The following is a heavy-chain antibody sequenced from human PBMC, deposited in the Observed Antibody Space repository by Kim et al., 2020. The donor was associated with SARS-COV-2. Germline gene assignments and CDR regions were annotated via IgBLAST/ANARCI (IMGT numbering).Heavy chain of an antibody. J-gene: IGHJ1*01. V-gene: IGHV4-39*01. CDR3: ASLDTPKNYYDSSGYYYVRNFQH. CDR1: GGSISSSSYY. Sequence: SETLSLTCTVSGGSISSSSYYWGWIRQPPGKGLEWIGSIYYSGSTYYNPSLKSRVTISVDTSKNQFSLKLSSVTAADTAVYYCASLDTPKNYYDSSGYYYVRNFQHWGQGTLVTVSS. D-gene: IGHD3-22*01. CDR2: IYYSGST.